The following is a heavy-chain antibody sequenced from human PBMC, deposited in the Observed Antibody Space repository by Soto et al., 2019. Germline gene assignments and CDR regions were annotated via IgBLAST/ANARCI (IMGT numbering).Heavy chain of an antibody. CDR2: IIPIFGTA. D-gene: IGHD3-9*01. Sequence: ASVKVSCKASGGTFSSYAISWARQAPGQGLEWMGGIIPIFGTANYAQKFQGRVTITADESTSTAYMELSRLRSEDTAVYYCARLLVGAFDIWGQGTMVTV. V-gene: IGHV1-69*13. J-gene: IGHJ3*02. CDR1: GGTFSSYA. CDR3: ARLLVGAFDI.